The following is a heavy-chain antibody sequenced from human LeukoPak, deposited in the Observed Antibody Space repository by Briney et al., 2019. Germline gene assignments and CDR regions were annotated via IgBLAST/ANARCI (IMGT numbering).Heavy chain of an antibody. CDR2: IYYSGST. Sequence: PSETLSLTCTVSVGSISSGGYYWSWIRQHPGKGLEWIGYIYYSGSTYYNPSLKSRVTISVDTSKNQFSLKLSSVTAADTAVYYCARDRPMVRGVNNYYYYGMDVWGQGTTVTVSS. CDR1: VGSISSGGYY. V-gene: IGHV4-31*03. J-gene: IGHJ6*02. CDR3: ARDRPMVRGVNNYYYYGMDV. D-gene: IGHD3-10*01.